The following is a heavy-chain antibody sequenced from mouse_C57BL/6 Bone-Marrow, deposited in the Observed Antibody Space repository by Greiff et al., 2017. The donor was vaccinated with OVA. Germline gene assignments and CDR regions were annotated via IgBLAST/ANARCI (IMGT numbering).Heavy chain of an antibody. Sequence: VQLQQSGPELVKPGASVKISCKASGYSFTDYNLNWVKQSNGKSLEWIGVINPNYGTTSYNQKFKGKATLTVDQSSSTAYMQLNSLTSEDSAVYYCARRGQLRLREDAMDYWGQGTSVTVSS. CDR3: ARRGQLRLREDAMDY. J-gene: IGHJ4*01. CDR2: INPNYGTT. CDR1: GYSFTDYN. V-gene: IGHV1-39*01. D-gene: IGHD3-2*02.